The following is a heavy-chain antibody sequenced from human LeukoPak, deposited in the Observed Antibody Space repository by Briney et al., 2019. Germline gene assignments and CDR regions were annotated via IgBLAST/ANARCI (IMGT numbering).Heavy chain of an antibody. J-gene: IGHJ4*02. Sequence: GRSLRLSCAASGFTFSSYAMHWVRQAPGTGLERVAVKSYDGSNKYYADSVKGRFTISRDNSKNTLYLQMNNLRAEDTAVYYCAKLRRNYYDSSGPTVDYWGQGTLVTVSS. CDR2: KSYDGSNK. V-gene: IGHV3-30-3*02. CDR3: AKLRRNYYDSSGPTVDY. CDR1: GFTFSSYA. D-gene: IGHD3-22*01.